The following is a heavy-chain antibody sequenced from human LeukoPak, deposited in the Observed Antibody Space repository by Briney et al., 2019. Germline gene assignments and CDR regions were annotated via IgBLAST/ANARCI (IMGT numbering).Heavy chain of an antibody. CDR3: ARVPQSMVRGVVITEFYFDS. V-gene: IGHV3-21*01. CDR1: ALTFSSYG. J-gene: IGHJ4*02. D-gene: IGHD3-10*01. CDR2: ISSDSSYI. Sequence: GGSLRVSCAASALTFSSYGMSWVRQAPGEGLEWVSSISSDSSYIYYADSAKGRFTISRDNAKNSLYLQMNSLRADDTAVYYCARVPQSMVRGVVITEFYFDSWGEGTLVTVSS.